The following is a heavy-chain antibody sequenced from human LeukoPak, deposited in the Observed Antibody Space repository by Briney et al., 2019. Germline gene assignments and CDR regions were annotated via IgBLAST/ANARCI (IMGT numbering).Heavy chain of an antibody. CDR3: TRDVTRRSAGELDY. D-gene: IGHD1-14*01. V-gene: IGHV3-49*03. Sequence: GGSLRLSCTASGFTFGDYAMSWFRQAPGKGLEWVGFIRSKAYGGTTEYAASVKGRFTISRDDSKSIAYLQMNSLKTEDTAVYYCTRDVTRRSAGELDYWGQGTLVTVSS. J-gene: IGHJ4*02. CDR1: GFTFGDYA. CDR2: IRSKAYGGTT.